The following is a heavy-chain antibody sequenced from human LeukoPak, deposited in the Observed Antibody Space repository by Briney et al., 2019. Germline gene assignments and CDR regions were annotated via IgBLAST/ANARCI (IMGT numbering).Heavy chain of an antibody. V-gene: IGHV4-39*07. Sequence: TSSETLSLTCTVSGGSISSSSYYWGWIRQPPGKGLEWIGSIYYSGSTYYNPSLKSRVTVSIDTSKSQFSLRLTSVTAADTAIYYCAQVSMIGDLKQYYFDFWGHGTLVTVSS. J-gene: IGHJ4*01. D-gene: IGHD3-22*01. CDR1: GGSISSSSYY. CDR3: AQVSMIGDLKQYYFDF. CDR2: IYYSGST.